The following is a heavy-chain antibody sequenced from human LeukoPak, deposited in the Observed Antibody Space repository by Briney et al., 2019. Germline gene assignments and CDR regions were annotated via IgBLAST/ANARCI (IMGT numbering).Heavy chain of an antibody. CDR1: GYTFTSYD. V-gene: IGHV1-8*01. J-gene: IGHJ6*03. CDR3: ARGIDGSSWYSLGSYYYMDV. CDR2: MNPNSGNT. D-gene: IGHD6-13*01. Sequence: ASVKVSCKASGYTFTSYDINWVRQATGQGLEWMGWMNPNSGNTGYAQKFQGRVTMTRNTSISTAYMELSSLRSEDTAVYYCARGIDGSSWYSLGSYYYMDVWGKGTTVTISS.